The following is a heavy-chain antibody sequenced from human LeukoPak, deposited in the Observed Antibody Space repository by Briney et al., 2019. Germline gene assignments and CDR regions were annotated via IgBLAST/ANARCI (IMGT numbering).Heavy chain of an antibody. Sequence: GGSLRLSCAASGFTFSSYAINWVRQAPGKGLEWVSFISGSGGSTYYADSVKGRFTISRDNSKSRLYLQMNSLRAEDTAVYYCAKDRGSGWPNFDYWGQGTLVTVSS. D-gene: IGHD6-19*01. CDR3: AKDRGSGWPNFDY. CDR1: GFTFSSYA. CDR2: ISGSGGST. V-gene: IGHV3-23*01. J-gene: IGHJ4*02.